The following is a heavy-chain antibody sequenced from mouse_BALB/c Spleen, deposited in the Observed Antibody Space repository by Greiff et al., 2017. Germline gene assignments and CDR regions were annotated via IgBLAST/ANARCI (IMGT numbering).Heavy chain of an antibody. J-gene: IGHJ3*01. CDR3: ASYGSSYEGFAY. CDR2: ISYSGST. CDR1: GYSITSDYA. V-gene: IGHV3-2*02. D-gene: IGHD1-1*01. Sequence: VQLQQSGPGLVKPSQSLSLTCTVTGYSITSDYAWNWIRQFPGNKLEWMGYISYSGSTSYNPSLKSRISITRDTSKNQFFLQLNSVTTEDTATYYCASYGSSYEGFAYWGQGTLVTVSA.